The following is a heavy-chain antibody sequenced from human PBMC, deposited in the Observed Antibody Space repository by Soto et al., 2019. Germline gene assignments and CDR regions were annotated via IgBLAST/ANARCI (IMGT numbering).Heavy chain of an antibody. D-gene: IGHD3-22*01. CDR1: GYTFTSYD. Sequence: ASVKVSCKASGYTFTSYDINWVRQATGQGLEWMGWMNPNSGNTGYAQKFQGRVTMTRNTSISTAYMELSSLRSEDTAVYYCARGDWTYCYDSSGYYVPFDYWGQGTLVTVSS. CDR2: MNPNSGNT. V-gene: IGHV1-8*01. J-gene: IGHJ4*02. CDR3: ARGDWTYCYDSSGYYVPFDY.